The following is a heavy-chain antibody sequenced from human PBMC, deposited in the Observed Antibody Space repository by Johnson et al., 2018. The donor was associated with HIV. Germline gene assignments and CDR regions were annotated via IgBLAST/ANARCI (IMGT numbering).Heavy chain of an antibody. D-gene: IGHD1-26*01. CDR3: ARGRASWELYDAFEI. CDR2: ISDDGCNK. CDR1: GFTFSSFG. J-gene: IGHJ3*02. Sequence: VQLVESGGGVVQPGRSLRLSCAASGFTFSSFGMHWVRQDPGKGLEWMTIISDDGCNKNYADSVKGRFTVSRDNSKNTLYLHMNSLRPDDTAVYYCARGRASWELYDAFEIWGQGTMVIVSS. V-gene: IGHV3-30*03.